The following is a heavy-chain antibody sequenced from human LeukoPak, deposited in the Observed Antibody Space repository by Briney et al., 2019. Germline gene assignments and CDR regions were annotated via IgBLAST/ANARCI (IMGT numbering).Heavy chain of an antibody. V-gene: IGHV3-30*02. D-gene: IGHD2-21*01. Sequence: GGSLRLSCAASGFTFSSCGMHWVRQAPGKGLEWVAFIRYDGSNKYYADSVKGRFTISRDNSKNTLYLQMNSLRAEDTAVYYCAKDLKYSAYYYYYMDVWGKGTTVTVSS. CDR2: IRYDGSNK. CDR3: AKDLKYSAYYYYYMDV. CDR1: GFTFSSCG. J-gene: IGHJ6*03.